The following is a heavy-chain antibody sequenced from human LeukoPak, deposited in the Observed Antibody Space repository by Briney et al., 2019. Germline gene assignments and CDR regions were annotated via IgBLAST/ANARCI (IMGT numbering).Heavy chain of an antibody. CDR1: GFIFSSYG. D-gene: IGHD1-14*01. Sequence: PGGSLRLSCRASGFIFSSYGMAWVRQAPGKGLEWVSTMSAGGENTHYADSVNGRFTISRDNSKDILYLEIYSLRVEDTAVYYCTKDAGPTFNWFDPWGQGTRVTVSS. CDR2: MSAGGENT. CDR3: TKDAGPTFNWFDP. J-gene: IGHJ5*02. V-gene: IGHV3-23*01.